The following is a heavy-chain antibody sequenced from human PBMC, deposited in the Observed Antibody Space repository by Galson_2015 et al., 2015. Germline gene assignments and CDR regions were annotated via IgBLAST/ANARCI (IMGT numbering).Heavy chain of an antibody. J-gene: IGHJ5*02. Sequence: CAISGDSVSSNSAAWNWIRQSPSRGLEWLGRTYYRSKWYNDYAVSVKSRITINPDTSKNQFSLQLNSVTPEDTAVYYCAREYCSGGSCYENWLDPWGQGTLVTVSS. CDR2: TYYRSKWYN. D-gene: IGHD2-15*01. V-gene: IGHV6-1*01. CDR3: AREYCSGGSCYENWLDP. CDR1: GDSVSSNSAA.